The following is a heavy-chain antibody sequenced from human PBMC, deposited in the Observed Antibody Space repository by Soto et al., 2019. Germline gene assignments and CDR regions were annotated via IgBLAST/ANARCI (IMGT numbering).Heavy chain of an antibody. J-gene: IGHJ4*02. D-gene: IGHD6-19*01. Sequence: QAPGQGLEWMGWMNPNSGNTGYAQKFQGRVTMTRNTSISTAYMELSSLRSEDTAVYYCARERTVAGNDYWGQGTLVTVSS. CDR2: MNPNSGNT. V-gene: IGHV1-8*01. CDR3: ARERTVAGNDY.